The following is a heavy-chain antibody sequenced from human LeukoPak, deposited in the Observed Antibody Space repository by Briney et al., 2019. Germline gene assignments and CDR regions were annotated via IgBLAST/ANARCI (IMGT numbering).Heavy chain of an antibody. CDR2: INNDGVST. V-gene: IGHV3-74*01. CDR1: GFTFSDYY. Sequence: GGSLRLSCAASGFTFSDYYMSWIRQAPGQGLEWLSRINNDGVSTSYADSVKGRFTTSRDNAKNTLYLRMNSLRAEDTAIYYCASEPLSGGYGGTIDYWGQGTPVTVSS. CDR3: ASEPLSGGYGGTIDY. D-gene: IGHD5-12*01. J-gene: IGHJ4*02.